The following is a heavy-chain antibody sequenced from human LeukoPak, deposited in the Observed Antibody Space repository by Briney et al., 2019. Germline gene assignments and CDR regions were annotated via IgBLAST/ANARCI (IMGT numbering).Heavy chain of an antibody. D-gene: IGHD3-22*01. J-gene: IGHJ6*02. CDR2: INHSGST. Sequence: SETLSLTCAVYGGSFSGYYWSWIRQPPGKGLEWIGGINHSGSTNYNPSLKSRVTISVDTSKNQFSLKLSSVTAADTAVYYCARHAYYYDSSGYYPYYYYGMDVWGQGTTVTVSS. V-gene: IGHV4-34*01. CDR1: GGSFSGYY. CDR3: ARHAYYYDSSGYYPYYYYGMDV.